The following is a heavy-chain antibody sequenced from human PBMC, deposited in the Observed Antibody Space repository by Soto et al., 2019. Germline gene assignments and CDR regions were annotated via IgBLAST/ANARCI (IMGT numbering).Heavy chain of an antibody. CDR2: TYYRSKWYN. D-gene: IGHD3-3*01. Sequence: SQTLSLTCAISGDSVSSNSAAWNWIRQSPSRGLEWLGRTYYRSKWYNDYAVSVKSRITINPDTSKNQFSLQLNSVTPEDTAIYYCARTRVYDSYNYYGMAVWGEGTTVTVSS. J-gene: IGHJ6*04. V-gene: IGHV6-1*01. CDR3: ARTRVYDSYNYYGMAV. CDR1: GDSVSSNSAA.